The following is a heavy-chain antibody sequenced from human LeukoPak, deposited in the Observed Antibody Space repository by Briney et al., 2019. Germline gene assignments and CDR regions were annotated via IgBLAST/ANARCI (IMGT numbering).Heavy chain of an antibody. Sequence: GGSLRLSCAASGFTFSRFSMNWVRQAPGKGVEWVSSISSSGTYIYYADSVKGRFTISRDSAKNSLYLQMNSLRAEDTAVYYCARAQGYCSGGSCSGGFDYWGQGTLVTVSS. V-gene: IGHV3-21*01. CDR2: ISSSGTYI. D-gene: IGHD2-15*01. CDR3: ARAQGYCSGGSCSGGFDY. CDR1: GFTFSRFS. J-gene: IGHJ4*02.